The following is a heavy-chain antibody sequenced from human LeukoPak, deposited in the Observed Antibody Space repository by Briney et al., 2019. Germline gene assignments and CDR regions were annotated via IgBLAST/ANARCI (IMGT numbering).Heavy chain of an antibody. CDR1: GGSISSGGYS. D-gene: IGHD7-27*01. Sequence: SETLSLTCAVSGGSISSGGYSWSWIRQPPGKGLEWIGYIYHSGSTYHNPSLKSRVTISVDRSKNQFSLKLSSVTAADTAVYYCARDLGYLDYWGQGTLVTVSS. V-gene: IGHV4-30-2*01. CDR2: IYHSGST. CDR3: ARDLGYLDY. J-gene: IGHJ4*02.